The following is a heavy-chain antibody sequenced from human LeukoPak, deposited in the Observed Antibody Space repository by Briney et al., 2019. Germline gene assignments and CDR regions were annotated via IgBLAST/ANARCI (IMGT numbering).Heavy chain of an antibody. CDR2: ISSSGSTI. CDR1: GFTFSSYE. Sequence: TGGPLRLSCAASGFTFSSYEMNWVRQVPGKGLEWVSYISSSGSTIYYADSVKGRFTISRDNAKNSLYLQMNSLRAEDTAVYYCARDTGSMGSMDYWAQGTLVTVSS. D-gene: IGHD1-26*01. CDR3: ARDTGSMGSMDY. J-gene: IGHJ4*02. V-gene: IGHV3-48*03.